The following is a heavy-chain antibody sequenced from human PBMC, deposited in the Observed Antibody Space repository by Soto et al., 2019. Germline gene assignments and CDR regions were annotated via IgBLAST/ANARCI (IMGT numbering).Heavy chain of an antibody. J-gene: IGHJ6*02. Sequence: QVQLQQWGAGLLKPSETLSLTCAVYGGSFSGYYWSWIRQPPGKGLEWIGEINHSGSTNYNPSLKSRVTISVDTSKNQFSLKLSSVTAADTAVYYCAQAAQTLEDYYYYGMDVWGQGTTVTVSS. CDR3: AQAAQTLEDYYYYGMDV. V-gene: IGHV4-34*01. D-gene: IGHD2-15*01. CDR2: INHSGST. CDR1: GGSFSGYY.